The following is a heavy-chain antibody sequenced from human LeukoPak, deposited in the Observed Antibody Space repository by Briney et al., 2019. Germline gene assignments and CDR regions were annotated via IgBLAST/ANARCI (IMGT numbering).Heavy chain of an antibody. V-gene: IGHV1-2*02. CDR2: INPNSGGT. D-gene: IGHD4-23*01. J-gene: IGHJ3*02. CDR1: GYTFTGYY. Sequence: ASVKVSCKASGYTFTGYYMHWVRQAPGQGLEWMGWINPNSGGTNHAQKFQGRVTMTRDTSISTAYMELSRLRSDDTAVYYCARVKRGDYGGRNAFDIWGQGTMVTVSS. CDR3: ARVKRGDYGGRNAFDI.